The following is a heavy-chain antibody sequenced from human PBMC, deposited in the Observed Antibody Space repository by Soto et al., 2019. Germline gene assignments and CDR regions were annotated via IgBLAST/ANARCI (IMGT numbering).Heavy chain of an antibody. D-gene: IGHD6-13*01. V-gene: IGHV1-8*01. CDR1: GYTFTSYD. CDR3: ASGILIAAVCGFVP. J-gene: IGHJ5*02. CDR2: MNPNSGNT. Sequence: QVQLVQSGAEVKKPGASVKVSCKASGYTFTSYDINWVRQATGQGLEWMGWMNPNSGNTGYAQKFQGRVSITCNTSISTAYMELSSLRSEDTAVYYCASGILIAAVCGFVPWGQATLVTVSS.